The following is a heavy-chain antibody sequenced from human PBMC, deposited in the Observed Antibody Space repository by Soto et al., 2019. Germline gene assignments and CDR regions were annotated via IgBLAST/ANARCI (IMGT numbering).Heavy chain of an antibody. CDR1: GDSISSGDYY. Sequence: QVQLQESGPGLVKPSQTLSLTCSVSGDSISSGDYYWSWIRQHPGKGLQWIGYIYYSGSTHYNPSLQSLVTESGDTAKSQFSLKLGSVTGADSAIYFCARDLRQNDYGTNYEMRWFDPWVQGTLATVSS. CDR3: ARDLRQNDYGTNYEMRWFDP. V-gene: IGHV4-31*01. J-gene: IGHJ5*02. CDR2: IYYSGST. D-gene: IGHD4-17*01.